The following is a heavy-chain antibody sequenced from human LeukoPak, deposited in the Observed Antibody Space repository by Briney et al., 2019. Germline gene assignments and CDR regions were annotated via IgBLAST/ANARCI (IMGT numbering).Heavy chain of an antibody. D-gene: IGHD7-27*01. CDR2: FIPAGDR. J-gene: IGHJ5*02. Sequence: GGSLRPSCAASGFTFSSHDMHWVRQAAGKGLEWVSGFIPAGDRYYAESVKGRFTISRENAKSSLYLEMNSLRVGDTAVYYCVRGGVWGLSSNWLEAWGQGTLVVVSS. CDR3: VRGGVWGLSSNWLEA. CDR1: GFTFSSHD. V-gene: IGHV3-13*04.